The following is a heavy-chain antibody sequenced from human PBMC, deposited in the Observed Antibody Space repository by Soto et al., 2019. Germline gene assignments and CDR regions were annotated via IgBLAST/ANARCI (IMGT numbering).Heavy chain of an antibody. V-gene: IGHV1-8*01. Sequence: QVQLVQSGAEAKKPGASVKVSCKASGYTFTSYDINWVRQATGQGLEYLGWMNPNSGNTGYVQKFQGRVTMTRNTSISTAYMELSSLRSEDTAVYYCARGVKYGDCSRWYDPWGQGTLVTVYS. D-gene: IGHD2-21*02. CDR2: MNPNSGNT. J-gene: IGHJ5*02. CDR3: ARGVKYGDCSRWYDP. CDR1: GYTFTSYD.